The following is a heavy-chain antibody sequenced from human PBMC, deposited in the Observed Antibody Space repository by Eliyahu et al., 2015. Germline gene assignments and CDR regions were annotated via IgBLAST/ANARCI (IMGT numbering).Heavy chain of an antibody. Sequence: EVQLLESGGGLVQPGGSLRXSCAASGFSFKNYAXGWVRQAPGKGLQWISALGVTASSTYYADSVKGRFTISRDTSKNTLYLQMNSLRAEDTAVYYCAKDRYHHGDYDGGADVFDVWGQGTMVTVSS. CDR3: AKDRYHHGDYDGGADVFDV. CDR1: GFSFKNYA. J-gene: IGHJ3*01. CDR2: LGVTASST. V-gene: IGHV3-23*01. D-gene: IGHD4-17*01.